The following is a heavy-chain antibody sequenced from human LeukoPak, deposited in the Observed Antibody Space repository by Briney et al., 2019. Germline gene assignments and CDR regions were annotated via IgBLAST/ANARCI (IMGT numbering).Heavy chain of an antibody. CDR2: ISAYNGNT. Sequence: ASVKVSCKASGYTFTSYGISWVRQAPGQGLEWMGWISAYNGNTSYAQKLQGRVTMTTDTSTSTAYMELRSLRSDDTAVYYCARDNIVVVPAARNYYYYMDVWGKGTTVTVSS. J-gene: IGHJ6*03. CDR1: GYTFTSYG. CDR3: ARDNIVVVPAARNYYYYMDV. V-gene: IGHV1-18*01. D-gene: IGHD2-2*01.